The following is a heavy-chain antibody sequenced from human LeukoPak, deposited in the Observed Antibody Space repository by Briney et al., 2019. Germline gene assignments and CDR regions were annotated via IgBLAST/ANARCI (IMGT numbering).Heavy chain of an antibody. J-gene: IGHJ4*02. CDR2: IYYSGSI. V-gene: IGHV4-59*02. CDR1: GGSVTTYH. Sequence: SETLSLTCTVSGGSVTTYHWSWIRHPPGKGLEWIGYIYYSGSINYNPSLNSRVTISLDTSKNEFSLKLRSVTAADTAVYYCARYPGASGDSYYFDYWGQGTRVTAST. D-gene: IGHD4-17*01. CDR3: ARYPGASGDSYYFDY.